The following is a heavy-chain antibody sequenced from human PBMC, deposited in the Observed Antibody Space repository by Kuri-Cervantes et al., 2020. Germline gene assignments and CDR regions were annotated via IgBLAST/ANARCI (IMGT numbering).Heavy chain of an antibody. J-gene: IGHJ4*02. CDR2: INWNGGST. V-gene: IGHV3-20*01. CDR1: GFTFSSYD. D-gene: IGHD4-17*01. CDR3: ARDGSLKGYGDYPDF. Sequence: GESLKISCAASGFTFSSYDMHWVRQATGKGLEWVSGINWNGGSTGYADSVKGRFTISRDNAKNSLYLQMNSLRAEDTALYHCARDGSLKGYGDYPDFWGQGTLVTVSS.